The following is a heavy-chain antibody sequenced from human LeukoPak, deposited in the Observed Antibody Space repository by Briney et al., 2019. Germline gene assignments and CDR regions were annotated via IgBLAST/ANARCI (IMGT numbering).Heavy chain of an antibody. CDR3: ARGIERTLDYFDY. V-gene: IGHV1-69*05. CDR1: GGTFSSYA. J-gene: IGHJ4*02. CDR2: IIPIFGTA. D-gene: IGHD1-14*01. Sequence: ASVKVSCKAFGGTFSSYAISWVRQAPGQGLEWMGGIIPIFGTANYAQKFQGRVTITTDESTSTAYMELSSLRSEDTAVYYCARGIERTLDYFDYWGQGTLVTVSS.